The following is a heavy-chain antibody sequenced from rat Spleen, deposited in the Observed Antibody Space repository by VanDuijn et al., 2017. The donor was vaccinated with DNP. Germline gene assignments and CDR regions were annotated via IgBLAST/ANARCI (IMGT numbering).Heavy chain of an antibody. V-gene: IGHV5-31*01. J-gene: IGHJ2*01. CDR3: ARAPLY. D-gene: IGHD3-5*01. CDR2: ITSSGGST. CDR1: GFTFNNYW. Sequence: EVQLVESGGDLVQPGRSLKLSCVASGFTFNNYWMTWIRQVPGKGLEWVASITSSGGSTYYPDSVKGRFTISRDNAKNTLYLQMNSLRSEDTATYYCARAPLYWGQGVMVTVSS.